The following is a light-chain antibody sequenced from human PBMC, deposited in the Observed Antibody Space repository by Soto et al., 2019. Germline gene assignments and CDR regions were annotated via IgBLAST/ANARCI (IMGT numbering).Light chain of an antibody. V-gene: IGLV2-8*01. CDR1: SRDVGASDY. CDR3: LSHSGSSNV. Sequence: QSALTQPPSASGSPGQSVAISCTGTSRDVGASDYVSWYQQHSGKAPKLLLYEVNKRPSGVPDRFSVSKSGNTASLTVSALQADDEADYYCLSHSGSSNVLGTGTKVTVL. J-gene: IGLJ1*01. CDR2: EVN.